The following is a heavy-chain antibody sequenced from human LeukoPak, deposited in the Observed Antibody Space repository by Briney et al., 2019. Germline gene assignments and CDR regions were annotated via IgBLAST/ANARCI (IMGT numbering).Heavy chain of an antibody. V-gene: IGHV1-46*01. CDR2: INPSGGST. CDR1: GYTFTSYY. Sequence: ASVKVSCKASGYTFTSYYMHWVRQAPGQGLEWMGIINPSGGSTSYAQKLQGRVTMTRDTSTSTVYMELSSLRSEDTAVYYCARDPRRDGYNSGHYFDYWGQGTLVTVSS. D-gene: IGHD5-24*01. CDR3: ARDPRRDGYNSGHYFDY. J-gene: IGHJ4*02.